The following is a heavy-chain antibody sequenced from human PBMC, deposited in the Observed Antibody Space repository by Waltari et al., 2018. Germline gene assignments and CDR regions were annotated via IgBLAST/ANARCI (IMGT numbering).Heavy chain of an antibody. V-gene: IGHV4-34*01. CDR3: ARGGVLLWFGELSANWFDP. D-gene: IGHD3-10*01. CDR1: GGSFRVYY. CDR2: INHRGST. J-gene: IGHJ5*02. Sequence: QVPLQQWGAGLLKPSETLSLPCAVYGGSFRVYYWRWIRPPPAKGLEWIGEINHRGSTNYNPSLKSRVTISVDTSKNQFSLKLSSVTAADTAVYYCARGGVLLWFGELSANWFDPWGQGTLVTVSS.